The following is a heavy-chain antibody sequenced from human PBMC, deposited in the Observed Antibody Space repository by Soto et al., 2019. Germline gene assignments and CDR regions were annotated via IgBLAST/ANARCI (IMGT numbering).Heavy chain of an antibody. V-gene: IGHV4-59*01. CDR2: IYYSGST. CDR3: ARGEYYYGSGRGNWFDP. Sequence: KQSQTLSLTCTVSGGSISSYYWSWIRQPPGKGLEWIGYIYYSGSTNYNPSLKSRVTISVDTSKNQFSLKLSTVTATDTAVYYCARGEYYYGSGRGNWFDPWGQGTLVTVSS. J-gene: IGHJ5*02. D-gene: IGHD3-10*01. CDR1: GGSISSYY.